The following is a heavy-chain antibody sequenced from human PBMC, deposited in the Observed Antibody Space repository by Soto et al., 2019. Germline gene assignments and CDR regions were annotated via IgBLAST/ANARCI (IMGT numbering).Heavy chain of an antibody. CDR1: GFTFSSYA. CDR2: ISGSGGST. CDR3: AKVTVSSRFGIAAAGTNY. Sequence: EVQLLESGGGLVQPGGSLRLSCAASGFTFSSYAMSWVRQAPGKGLEWVSAISGSGGSTYYADSVKGRFTISRDNSKNTLYLQMNSLRAEDTAVYYCAKVTVSSRFGIAAAGTNYWGQGTLVTVSS. V-gene: IGHV3-23*01. D-gene: IGHD6-13*01. J-gene: IGHJ4*02.